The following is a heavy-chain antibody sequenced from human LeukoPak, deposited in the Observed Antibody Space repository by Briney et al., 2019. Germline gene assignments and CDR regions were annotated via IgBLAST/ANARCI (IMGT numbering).Heavy chain of an antibody. Sequence: SETLSLTCTVSGGSLSSYYWSWIRQPAGKGLEWIGRVYTSGSTNYNPSLKSRVTMSIDTSKNQFSLEVSSVTAADTAVYYCARAPGYCSTASCEYYYYMDVWGKGTTVTVSS. CDR2: VYTSGST. D-gene: IGHD2-2*01. V-gene: IGHV4-4*07. CDR1: GGSLSSYY. J-gene: IGHJ6*03. CDR3: ARAPGYCSTASCEYYYYMDV.